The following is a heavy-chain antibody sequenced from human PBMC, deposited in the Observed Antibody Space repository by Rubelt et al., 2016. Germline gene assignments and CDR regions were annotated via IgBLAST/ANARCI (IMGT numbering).Heavy chain of an antibody. CDR1: GYSFTTYS. J-gene: IGHJ4*02. CDR2: INAGNGNT. CDR3: ATGYSSGWYVAY. Sequence: QVQLVQSGAGVKKPGASVKVSCKAAGYSFTTYSIHWVRQAPGQRLEWMGWINAGNGNTKYSQKFQGRGTITRETSACTAYMGLSSLRSDDTAIYYGATGYSSGWYVAYWGQGTLVTVSS. D-gene: IGHD6-19*01. V-gene: IGHV1-3*01.